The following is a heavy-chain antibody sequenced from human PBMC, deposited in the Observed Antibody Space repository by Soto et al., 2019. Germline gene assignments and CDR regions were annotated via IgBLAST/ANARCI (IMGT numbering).Heavy chain of an antibody. CDR3: AILSN. J-gene: IGHJ4*02. CDR2: IYSDGTT. Sequence: GGSLRLSCAASGFTARSNYINWVRQAPGKGLEWVSIIYSDGTTSYADSVKGRFTISRDNFKNTLHLQMNSLRAEDTAVYYCAILSNWGQGTLVTVSS. D-gene: IGHD6-6*01. V-gene: IGHV3-53*01. CDR1: GFTARSNY.